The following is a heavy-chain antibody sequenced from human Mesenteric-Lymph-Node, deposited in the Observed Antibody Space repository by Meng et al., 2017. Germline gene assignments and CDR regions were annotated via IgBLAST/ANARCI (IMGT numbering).Heavy chain of an antibody. CDR1: GGSLSSGNYY. V-gene: IGHV4-31*03. CDR2: IHYSGNT. J-gene: IGHJ3*02. D-gene: IGHD5-12*01. CDR3: ARGIWRRGFDAFDI. Sequence: SETLSLTCTVSGGSLSSGNYYWTWIRQHAGKGLEWLGYIHYSGNTHYNPFLKSRITISADTSKTKFSLKLSSMTAADTAVYYCARGIWRRGFDAFDIWGQGTMVTVSS.